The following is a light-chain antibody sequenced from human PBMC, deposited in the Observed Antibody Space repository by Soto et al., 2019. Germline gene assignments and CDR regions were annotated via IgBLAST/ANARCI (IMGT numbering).Light chain of an antibody. CDR2: AAS. Sequence: DIQMTQSPSSLSASVGDRVTITCRASQSISSYLNWYQQKPGKAPKLLIYAASSLQSGVPSRFSGSGSGTDFTLSISRLEPEDFAVYYCQHYGGSFIFGPGTKVDIK. CDR1: QSISSY. V-gene: IGKV1-39*01. J-gene: IGKJ3*01. CDR3: QHYGGSFI.